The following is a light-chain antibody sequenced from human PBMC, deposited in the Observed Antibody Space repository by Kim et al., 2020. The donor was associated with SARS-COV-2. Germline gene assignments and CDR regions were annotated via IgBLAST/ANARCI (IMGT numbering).Light chain of an antibody. J-gene: IGLJ2*01. V-gene: IGLV3-1*01. CDR1: KLGDKY. CDR3: QAWDSSTAV. Sequence: LSPGQTARITCSGDKLGDKYACWYQQKPGQSPVLVIYQDSKRPSGIPERFSGSNSGNTATLTISGTQAMDEADYYCQAWDSSTAVFGGGTQLTVL. CDR2: QDS.